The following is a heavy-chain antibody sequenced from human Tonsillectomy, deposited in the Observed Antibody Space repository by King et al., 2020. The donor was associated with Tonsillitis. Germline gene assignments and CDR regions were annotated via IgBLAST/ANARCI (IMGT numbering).Heavy chain of an antibody. J-gene: IGHJ4*02. Sequence: AQLVQSGAEVKKPGESLKSSCKGSGYSFTSYWIGWVRQMPGKGLEWLGLINPGDSDTRYSPSFQGQVTISADKSISTAYLQWSSLKASDTAIFYCARLTQWELAGCDYWGQGTLVTVSS. V-gene: IGHV5-51*01. D-gene: IGHD1-26*01. CDR3: ARLTQWELAGCDY. CDR2: INPGDSDT. CDR1: GYSFTSYW.